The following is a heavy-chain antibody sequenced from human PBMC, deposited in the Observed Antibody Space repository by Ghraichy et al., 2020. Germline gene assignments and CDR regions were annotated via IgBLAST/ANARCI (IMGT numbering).Heavy chain of an antibody. CDR1: GFIFSEFA. V-gene: IGHV3-73*01. J-gene: IGHJ3*01. D-gene: IGHD3-10*01. CDR3: SRPGFGELQNAFDV. Sequence: GVLNISCAASGFIFSEFAMYWVRQAPGKGLECIGRIRTKPNNYATTYAASVKGRFTISRDDSKNTMYLQMKSLKTEHTAVYYCSRPGFGELQNAFDVWGHGTIVTVSS. CDR2: IRTKPNNYAT.